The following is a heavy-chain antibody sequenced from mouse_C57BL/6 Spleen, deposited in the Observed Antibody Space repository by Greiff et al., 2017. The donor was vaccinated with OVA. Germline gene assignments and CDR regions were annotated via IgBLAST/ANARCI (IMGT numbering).Heavy chain of an antibody. Sequence: QVQLQQSGPGLVQPSQSLSITCTVSGFSLTSYGVHWVRQSPGKGLEWLGVIWSGGSTDYNAAFISRLSISKDNSKSQVFFKMNSLQADDTAIYYCAREELGRYFDVWGTGTTVTVSS. CDR2: IWSGGST. J-gene: IGHJ1*03. CDR3: AREELGRYFDV. V-gene: IGHV2-2*01. D-gene: IGHD4-1*01. CDR1: GFSLTSYG.